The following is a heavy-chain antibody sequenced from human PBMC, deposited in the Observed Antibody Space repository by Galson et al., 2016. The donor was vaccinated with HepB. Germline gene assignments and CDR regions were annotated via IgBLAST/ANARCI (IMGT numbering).Heavy chain of an antibody. J-gene: IGHJ4*03. CDR3: AKISVQYSYHYWGFDY. D-gene: IGHD5-18*01. V-gene: IGHV3-23*01. Sequence: SLRLSCAASGFPFSDYYMTWIRQTPGKGLEWVSGISGSGDTKFADSVKGRFTISRDNSKTTLYLQMNSLRVEDTAVYYCAKISVQYSYHYWGFDYWGQGTVVTVSS. CDR2: ISGSGDT. CDR1: GFPFSDYY.